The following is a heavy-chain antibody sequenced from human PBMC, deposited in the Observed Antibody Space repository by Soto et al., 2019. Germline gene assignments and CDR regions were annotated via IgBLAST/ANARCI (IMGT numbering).Heavy chain of an antibody. CDR2: INHSGST. CDR3: ARGGRGIVVVVAALRKYGMDV. CDR1: GGSFSGYY. J-gene: IGHJ6*02. D-gene: IGHD2-15*01. V-gene: IGHV4-34*01. Sequence: PSETLSLTCAVYGGSFSGYYWSWIRQPPGKGLEWIGEINHSGSTNYNPSLKSRVTISVDTSKHQFSLKLSSVTAADTAVYYCARGGRGIVVVVAALRKYGMDVWCQGTTVTVSS.